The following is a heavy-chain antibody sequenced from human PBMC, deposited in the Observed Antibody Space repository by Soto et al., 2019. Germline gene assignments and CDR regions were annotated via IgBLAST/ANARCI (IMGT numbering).Heavy chain of an antibody. V-gene: IGHV1-69*13. CDR2: IIPIFGTA. J-gene: IGHJ5*02. CDR3: ASSLNWNHGPTFDT. D-gene: IGHD1-1*01. Sequence: ASVKVSCKASGGTFSSYAISWVRQAPGQGLEWMGGIIPIFGTANYAQKFQGRVTITADESTSTAYMELSSLRSEDTAVYYCASSLNWNHGPTFDTCGQGTLVIVSS. CDR1: GGTFSSYA.